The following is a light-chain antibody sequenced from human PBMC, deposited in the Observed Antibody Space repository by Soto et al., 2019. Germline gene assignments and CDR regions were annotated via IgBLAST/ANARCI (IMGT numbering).Light chain of an antibody. V-gene: IGLV1-47*02. CDR2: NTN. CDR1: SSNIGSNY. CDR3: SSCDDSLSGVV. Sequence: QSVVTQPPSASGTPGQRVTISCSGSSSNIGSNYVYWYQQLPGTAPKLLIYNTNERPSGVPDRLSGSKSGTSASLAISGLRSKDEADYYCSSCDDSLSGVVFGGGTKLTVL. J-gene: IGLJ2*01.